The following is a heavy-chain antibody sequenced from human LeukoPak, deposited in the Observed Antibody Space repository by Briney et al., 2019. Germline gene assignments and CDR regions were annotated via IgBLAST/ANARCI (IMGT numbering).Heavy chain of an antibody. Sequence: SVKVFCKASGGTFSSYAISWVRQAPGQGLEWMGRIIPIFGTANYAQKFQGRVTITTDESTSTAYMELSSLRSEDTAVYYCARGTIFGVVPYYYYMDVWGKGTTVTVSS. CDR2: IIPIFGTA. CDR1: GGTFSSYA. J-gene: IGHJ6*03. CDR3: ARGTIFGVVPYYYYMDV. D-gene: IGHD3-3*01. V-gene: IGHV1-69*05.